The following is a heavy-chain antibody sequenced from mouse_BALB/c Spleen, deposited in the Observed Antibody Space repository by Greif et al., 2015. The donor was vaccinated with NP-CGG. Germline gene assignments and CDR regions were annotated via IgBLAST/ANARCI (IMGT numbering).Heavy chain of an antibody. CDR1: GFTFSSYA. Sequence: EVKLVESGGGLVKPGGSLKLSCAASGFTFSSYAMSWVRQTPEKRLEWVATISSGGSYTYYPDSVKGRFTISRDNAKNTLYLQMSSLRSEDTAMYYCARMGVREYFDVWGAGTTVTVSS. D-gene: IGHD2-14*01. CDR3: ARMGVREYFDV. CDR2: ISSGGSYT. V-gene: IGHV5-9-1*01. J-gene: IGHJ1*01.